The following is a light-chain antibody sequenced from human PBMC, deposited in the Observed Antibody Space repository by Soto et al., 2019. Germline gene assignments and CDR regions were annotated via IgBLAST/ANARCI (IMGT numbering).Light chain of an antibody. CDR3: QQYGSAPVT. V-gene: IGKV3-20*01. Sequence: EIVLTQSPDTLSLSPWERVTLSCRASQSVSRDALAWYQQKRGQAPRLLIYDIFKRATGTPYRFSAGGSGTDFTLTISRLEPEDFVVYYCQQYGSAPVTFGGGTKVEIK. CDR2: DIF. CDR1: QSVSRDA. J-gene: IGKJ4*01.